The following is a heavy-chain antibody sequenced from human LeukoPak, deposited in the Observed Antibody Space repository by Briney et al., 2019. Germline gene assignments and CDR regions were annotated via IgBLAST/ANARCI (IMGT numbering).Heavy chain of an antibody. Sequence: SETLSLACTVSGGSISSYYWSWIRQPAGPGLEWIGRIYTSGSTHYNPSLKSRVTMSVDTSKNQFSLKLSSVTAADTAVYYCARDLTVATIMLDPWGQGTLVTVSS. CDR2: IYTSGST. CDR3: ARDLTVATIMLDP. CDR1: GGSISSYY. J-gene: IGHJ5*02. D-gene: IGHD5-12*01. V-gene: IGHV4-4*07.